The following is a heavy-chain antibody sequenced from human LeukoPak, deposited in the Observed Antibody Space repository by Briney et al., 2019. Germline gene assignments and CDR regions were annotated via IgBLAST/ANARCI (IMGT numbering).Heavy chain of an antibody. V-gene: IGHV5-51*01. CDR2: IYPGDSDT. D-gene: IGHD3-22*01. CDR3: ARPSYYYDSSGYPPPDY. J-gene: IGHJ4*02. Sequence: GESLKISCKGFGYSFTSYWIGWVRQMPGKGLEWMGIIYPGDSDTKYSPSFQGQVTISADKSISTAYLQWNSLKASDTAIYYCARPSYYYDSSGYPPPDYWGQGTLVTVSS. CDR1: GYSFTSYW.